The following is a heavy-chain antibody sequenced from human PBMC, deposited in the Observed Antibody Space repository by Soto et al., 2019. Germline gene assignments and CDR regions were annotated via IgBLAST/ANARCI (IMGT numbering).Heavy chain of an antibody. CDR1: GYSFTNFW. Sequence: GESLKISCQASGYSFTNFWIAWVRQLPGKGLEWMGTIYPDDSDTTYSPSFEGQVTIAADKSINTVYLQWSWVKASDTAIYYCARRGDFWSGTTEVGYTSGMDVWGQGTTVTVSS. V-gene: IGHV5-51*01. D-gene: IGHD3-3*01. CDR3: ARRGDFWSGTTEVGYTSGMDV. CDR2: IYPDDSDT. J-gene: IGHJ6*02.